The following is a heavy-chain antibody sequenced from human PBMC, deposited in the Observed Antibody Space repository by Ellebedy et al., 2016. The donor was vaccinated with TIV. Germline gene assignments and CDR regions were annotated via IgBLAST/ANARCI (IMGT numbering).Heavy chain of an antibody. J-gene: IGHJ4*02. D-gene: IGHD3-10*01. Sequence: PGGSLRLSCAASGFTFSSSAMHWVRQAPGKGLEWVAFISYDGSDKYYADSVKGRFTISRDNSKNTLYLQMNSLRAEDTAVYYCASRGVAVQGADYWGQGTLVTVSS. V-gene: IGHV3-30*03. CDR1: GFTFSSSA. CDR2: ISYDGSDK. CDR3: ASRGVAVQGADY.